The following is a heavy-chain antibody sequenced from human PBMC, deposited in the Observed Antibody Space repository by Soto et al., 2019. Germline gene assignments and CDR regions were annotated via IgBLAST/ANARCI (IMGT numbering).Heavy chain of an antibody. CDR2: FDPEDGET. D-gene: IGHD4-17*01. Sequence: ASVKVSCKVSGYTLTELSMYWVRHAPGKGLEWMGGFDPEDGETIYAQKFQGRVTMTEDTSTDTAYMELSSLRSEDTAVYYCATTTVVPYYYYGMAVRGQGTTVTVSS. V-gene: IGHV1-24*01. CDR1: GYTLTELS. J-gene: IGHJ6*02. CDR3: ATTTVVPYYYYGMAV.